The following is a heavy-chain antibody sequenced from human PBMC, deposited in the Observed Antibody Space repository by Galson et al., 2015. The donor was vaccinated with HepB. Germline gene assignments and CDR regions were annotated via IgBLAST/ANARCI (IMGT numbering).Heavy chain of an antibody. V-gene: IGHV3-66*02. CDR2: IYSGGTT. CDR1: GFIVSSNY. D-gene: IGHD3-16*01. CDR3: VPFPTALPPGDS. J-gene: IGHJ4*02. Sequence: SLRLSCAVSGFIVSSNYMIWVRQAPGKGLEWVSVIYSGGTTYYADPVKGLFTISRDKSRNTVYLQMSSLTPEDTAVYFCVPFPTALPPGDSRGQGTLVTVSS.